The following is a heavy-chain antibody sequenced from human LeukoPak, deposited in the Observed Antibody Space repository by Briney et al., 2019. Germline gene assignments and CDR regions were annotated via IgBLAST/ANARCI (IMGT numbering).Heavy chain of an antibody. J-gene: IGHJ4*02. D-gene: IGHD3-16*02. CDR1: GDSISSDY. Sequence: PSETLSLTCTVSGDSISSDYWNWIRQPPGKGLEWIGYISYSGSTNYNPSLKSRVTILVDTSKNQFSLNLRSVTAADTAVYYCARGTFGGVISNWGQGTLVTVSS. V-gene: IGHV4-59*01. CDR3: ARGTFGGVISN. CDR2: ISYSGST.